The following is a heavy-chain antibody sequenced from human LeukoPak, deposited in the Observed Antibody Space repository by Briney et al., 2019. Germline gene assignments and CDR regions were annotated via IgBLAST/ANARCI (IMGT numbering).Heavy chain of an antibody. V-gene: IGHV3-30*19. CDR1: GFTFSSYG. CDR3: ARSHYDFWSGYQYYFDY. J-gene: IGHJ4*02. D-gene: IGHD3-3*01. CDR2: IWYDGSNK. Sequence: GRSLRLSCAASGFTFSSYGMHWVRQAPGKGLEWVAVIWYDGSNKYYADSVKGRFTISRDNSKNTLYLQMNSLRAEDTAVYYCARSHYDFWSGYQYYFDYWGQGTLVTVSS.